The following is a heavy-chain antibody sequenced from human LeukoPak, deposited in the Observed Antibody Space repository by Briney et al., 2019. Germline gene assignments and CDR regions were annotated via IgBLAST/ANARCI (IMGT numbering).Heavy chain of an antibody. CDR3: AKDLYASGV. D-gene: IGHD2-8*01. CDR1: GFTFDDYA. Sequence: GGSLRLSCAASGFTFDDYAMLWVRQAPGKGLEWVSGISWNSGSIGYADSVKGRFTISRDNAKNSLYLQMNSLRAEDTALYYCAKDLYASGVWGQGTMVTVSS. CDR2: ISWNSGSI. J-gene: IGHJ3*01. V-gene: IGHV3-9*01.